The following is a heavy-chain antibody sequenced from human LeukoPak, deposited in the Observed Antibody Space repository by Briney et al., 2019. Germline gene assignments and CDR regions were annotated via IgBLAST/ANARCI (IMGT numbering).Heavy chain of an antibody. CDR3: ARGLVDTGRSRFDY. Sequence: PSGTLSLTCAVSGESISSSNWWSWVRQPPGKGLEWIGEIHHSGSTNYNPSLESRVTISVDKAKNQLSLKMTSVTAADTAVYYCARGLVDTGRSRFDYWGQGTLVTVSS. V-gene: IGHV4-4*02. CDR1: GESISSSNW. CDR2: IHHSGST. D-gene: IGHD5-12*01. J-gene: IGHJ4*02.